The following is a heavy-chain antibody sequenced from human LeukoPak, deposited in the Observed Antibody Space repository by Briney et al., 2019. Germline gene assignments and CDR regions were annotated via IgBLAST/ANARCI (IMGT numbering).Heavy chain of an antibody. D-gene: IGHD6-6*01. Sequence: ASVKVSCKASGYTFTGYYVHWVRQAPGQGLEWMGWINPNSGGTNYAQKFQGRVTMTRDTSISTAYMELSRLRSDDTAVYYCARVRGIAARPVWDYWGQGTLVTVSS. V-gene: IGHV1-2*02. CDR3: ARVRGIAARPVWDY. J-gene: IGHJ4*02. CDR1: GYTFTGYY. CDR2: INPNSGGT.